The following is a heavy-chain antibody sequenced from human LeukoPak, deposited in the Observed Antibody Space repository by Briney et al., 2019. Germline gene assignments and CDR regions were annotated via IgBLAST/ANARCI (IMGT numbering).Heavy chain of an antibody. CDR2: ISGSGGST. J-gene: IGHJ4*02. CDR1: GFTFSSYA. V-gene: IGHV3-23*01. Sequence: PGGSLRLSXAASGFTFSSYAMSWVRQAPGKGLEWVSAISGSGGSTYYADSVKGRFTISRDNSKNTLYLQMNSLRAEDTAVYYCAKTPLQYYSDSSGYSIVTDYWGQGTLVTVSS. CDR3: AKTPLQYYSDSSGYSIVTDY. D-gene: IGHD3-22*01.